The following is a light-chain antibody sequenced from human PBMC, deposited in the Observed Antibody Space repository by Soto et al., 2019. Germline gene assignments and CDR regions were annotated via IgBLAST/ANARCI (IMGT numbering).Light chain of an antibody. Sequence: DIQMTQSPSSLSAFVGDRVTITCRTSQTIRSSLNCYQQKPGKAPKLLIFTASSLQSGVPSRFSGSGSGTVFTLTISSLHPEDFATYYCQQSYTTPFTFGPGTKVDIK. CDR3: QQSYTTPFT. CDR2: TAS. CDR1: QTIRSS. V-gene: IGKV1-39*01. J-gene: IGKJ3*01.